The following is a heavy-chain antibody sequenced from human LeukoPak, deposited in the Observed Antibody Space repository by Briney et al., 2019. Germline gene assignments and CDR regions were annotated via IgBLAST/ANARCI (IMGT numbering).Heavy chain of an antibody. CDR2: IYYSGST. J-gene: IGHJ4*02. Sequence: SETLSLTCTVSGGSISSYYWTWIRQPPGKGLEWTGYIYYSGSTNYNPSLKSRVTISVDTSKNQFSLKLSSVTAADTAVYYCATLTTVVTPFYFDYWGQGTLVTVSS. D-gene: IGHD4-23*01. V-gene: IGHV4-59*08. CDR1: GGSISSYY. CDR3: ATLTTVVTPFYFDY.